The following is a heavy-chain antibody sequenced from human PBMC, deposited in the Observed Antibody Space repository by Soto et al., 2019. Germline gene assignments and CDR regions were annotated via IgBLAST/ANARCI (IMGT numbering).Heavy chain of an antibody. CDR1: GFTFGDYA. J-gene: IGHJ6*02. D-gene: IGHD2-2*01. V-gene: IGHV3-49*03. CDR3: TRDAGYCSSKSCYSYYGMDV. Sequence: SLRLSCTASGFTFGDYAMSWFRQAPGKGLEWVGFIRSKAYGGTTEYAASVKGRFTISRDDSKSIAYLQMNSLKTEDTAVYYCTRDAGYCSSKSCYSYYGMDVWGQGTTVTVSS. CDR2: IRSKAYGGTT.